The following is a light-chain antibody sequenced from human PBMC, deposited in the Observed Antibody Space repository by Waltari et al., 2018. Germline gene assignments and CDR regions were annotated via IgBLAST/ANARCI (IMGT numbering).Light chain of an antibody. CDR2: EVT. Sequence: QSALTQPASVSGSPGQSITISCTGTSSDVGGYDYVSWYQQHPGKAPKPMTYEVTNRPSGVSNRFSGSKSVNTAFLTIFGLQAEDEADYYCNSYTSSGTLVFGGGTKVTVL. CDR3: NSYTSSGTLV. J-gene: IGLJ3*02. CDR1: SSDVGGYDY. V-gene: IGLV2-14*01.